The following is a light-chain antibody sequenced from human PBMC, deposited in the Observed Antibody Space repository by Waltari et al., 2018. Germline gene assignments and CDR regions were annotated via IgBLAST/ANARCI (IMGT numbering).Light chain of an antibody. V-gene: IGLV2-14*01. J-gene: IGLJ1*01. CDR3: SSYTTSITSV. Sequence: QSALTQPASVSGSPGQSITISCTGTSSDVGGYNYVSWYQQRPGKAPKLMIYEVSNRPSGVSNRFSGSKSGNTASLTISGLQTEDEADYYCSSYTTSITSVFGTGTQVTVL. CDR2: EVS. CDR1: SSDVGGYNY.